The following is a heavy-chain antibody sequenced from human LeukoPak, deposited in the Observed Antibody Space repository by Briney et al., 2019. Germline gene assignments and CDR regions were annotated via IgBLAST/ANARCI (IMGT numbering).Heavy chain of an antibody. CDR1: GYTFTNYA. CDR2: IHPSTGNP. Sequence: ASVKVSCKTSGYTFTNYAMNWVRQAPGQGLEWMGWIHPSTGNPTYAQGFTGRFVFSLDTSVSTTYLQISSLKAEDTAVYYCARAYQRLGELSLPNYWGQGTLVTVSS. J-gene: IGHJ4*02. CDR3: ARAYQRLGELSLPNY. V-gene: IGHV7-4-1*02. D-gene: IGHD3-16*02.